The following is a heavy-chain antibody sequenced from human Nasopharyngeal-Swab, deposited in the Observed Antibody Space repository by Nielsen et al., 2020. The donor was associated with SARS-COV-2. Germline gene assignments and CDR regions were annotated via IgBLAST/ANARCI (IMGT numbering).Heavy chain of an antibody. CDR1: GFTFSDYY. J-gene: IGHJ4*02. Sequence: GESLKISCAASGFTFSDYYMSWIRQAPGKGLEWVSYISSSGSTIYYADSVKGRFTISRDNSKNTLYLQMNSLRAEDTAVYYCAKGRDIVVVVAATPIDYWGQGTLVTVSS. CDR2: ISSSGSTI. V-gene: IGHV3-11*04. CDR3: AKGRDIVVVVAATPIDY. D-gene: IGHD2-15*01.